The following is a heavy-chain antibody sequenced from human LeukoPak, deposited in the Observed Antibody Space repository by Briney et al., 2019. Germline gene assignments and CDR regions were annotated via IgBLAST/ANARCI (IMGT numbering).Heavy chain of an antibody. D-gene: IGHD4-17*01. J-gene: IGHJ6*02. Sequence: PSETLSLTCAVYGGSFSGYYWSWIRQPPGKGLEWIGEINHSGSTNYNPSLKSRVTISVDTSKNQFSLKLSSVTAADTAVYYCARGRRGDYSLTYYYYGMDVWGQGTTVTVSS. V-gene: IGHV4-34*01. CDR2: INHSGST. CDR3: ARGRRGDYSLTYYYYGMDV. CDR1: GGSFSGYY.